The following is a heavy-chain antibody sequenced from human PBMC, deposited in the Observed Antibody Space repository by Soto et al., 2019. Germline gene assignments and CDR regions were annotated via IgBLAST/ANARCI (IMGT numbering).Heavy chain of an antibody. V-gene: IGHV4-59*01. J-gene: IGHJ4*02. Sequence: SETLSLTCTVSGGSISSYYWSWIRQPPGKGLEWIRYIYYSGSTNYNPSLKSRVTISVDTSKNQFSLKLSSVTAADTAVYYCARAATMITFGGVIDYFDYWGQGTLVTVSA. D-gene: IGHD3-16*02. CDR3: ARAATMITFGGVIDYFDY. CDR2: IYYSGST. CDR1: GGSISSYY.